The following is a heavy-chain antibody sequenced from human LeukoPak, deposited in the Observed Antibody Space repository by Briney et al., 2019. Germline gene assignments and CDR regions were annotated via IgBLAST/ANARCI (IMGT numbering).Heavy chain of an antibody. CDR1: GFTFSSYA. D-gene: IGHD3-10*01. CDR3: ARSTYYYGSGSYATGYMDV. J-gene: IGHJ6*03. CDR2: ISYDGSNK. V-gene: IGHV3-30*04. Sequence: PGGSLRLSCAASGFTFSSYAMHWVRQAPGKGLEWVAVISYDGSNKYYADSVKGRFTISRDNSKNTLYLQMNSLRAEDTAVYYCARSTYYYGSGSYATGYMDVWGKGTTVTVSS.